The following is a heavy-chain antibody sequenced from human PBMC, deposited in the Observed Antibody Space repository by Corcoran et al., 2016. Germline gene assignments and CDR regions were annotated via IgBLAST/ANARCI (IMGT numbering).Heavy chain of an antibody. V-gene: IGHV4-59*01. CDR2: IYYGGST. CDR1: GGSITSYY. Sequence: QVQLQESGPGLVKPSETLSLTCTVAGGSITSYYWSWIRQPPGKGTEWIGYIYYGGSTNYNPSLKSRVTISVDTSKNQFSLKLSSVTAADTAVYYCARDAPPHYWGQGTLVTVSS. CDR3: ARDAPPHY. J-gene: IGHJ4*02.